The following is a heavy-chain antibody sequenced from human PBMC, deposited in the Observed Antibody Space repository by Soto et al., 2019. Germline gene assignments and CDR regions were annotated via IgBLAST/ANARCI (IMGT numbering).Heavy chain of an antibody. CDR2: ISAYNGNT. Sequence: GASVEVSWEGSGFTFNSSCISWGGQAPGQGLEWMGWISAYNGNTNYAQKLQGRVTMTTDKSTSTAYMDLRSLTSDDTAVYYCARDRPAGSNYCTFDLWGRGTLVTVSS. J-gene: IGHJ2*01. CDR1: GFTFNSSC. D-gene: IGHD3-10*01. V-gene: IGHV1-18*01. CDR3: ARDRPAGSNYCTFDL.